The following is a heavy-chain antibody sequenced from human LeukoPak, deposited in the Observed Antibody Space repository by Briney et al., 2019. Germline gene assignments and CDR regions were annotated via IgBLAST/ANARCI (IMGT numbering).Heavy chain of an antibody. V-gene: IGHV3-23*01. CDR1: GFTFSSYA. CDR3: ATVTYYYDSSGPYSDY. J-gene: IGHJ4*02. Sequence: QPGGSLRLSCAASGFTFSSYAMSWVRQAPGKGLEWVSAISGSGGSTYYADSVKGRFTISRDNSKSTLYLQMNSLRAEDTAVYYCATVTYYYDSSGPYSDYWGQGTLVTVSS. D-gene: IGHD3-22*01. CDR2: ISGSGGST.